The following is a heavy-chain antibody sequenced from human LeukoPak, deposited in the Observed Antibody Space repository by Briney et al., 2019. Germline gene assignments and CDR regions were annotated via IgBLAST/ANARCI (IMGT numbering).Heavy chain of an antibody. D-gene: IGHD1-26*01. V-gene: IGHV3-23*01. CDR2: ISGSGDTT. CDR3: ASLYSDYGDY. CDR1: GFTFRKYA. Sequence: GGSLRLSCAAPGFTFRKYAMSWVRQAPGKGLEWVSRISGSGDTTNYADSVKGRFTISRDNSRSTLYLQMNSLRAEDTAVYYCASLYSDYGDYWGQGTLVTVSS. J-gene: IGHJ4*02.